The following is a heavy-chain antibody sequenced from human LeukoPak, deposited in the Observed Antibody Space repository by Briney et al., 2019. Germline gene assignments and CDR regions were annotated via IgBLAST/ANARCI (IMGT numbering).Heavy chain of an antibody. D-gene: IGHD3-16*01. V-gene: IGHV4-61*01. Sequence: SETLSLTCAVYGGSISSSSYYWSWIRQPPGKGLEWIGYIYYSGNTNYNPSLKSRVTISKDTSKNQFSLKLSSVTAADTAVYYCARGDPTFLFWYFDLWGRGTLVTVSS. CDR2: IYYSGNT. CDR1: GGSISSSSYY. CDR3: ARGDPTFLFWYFDL. J-gene: IGHJ2*01.